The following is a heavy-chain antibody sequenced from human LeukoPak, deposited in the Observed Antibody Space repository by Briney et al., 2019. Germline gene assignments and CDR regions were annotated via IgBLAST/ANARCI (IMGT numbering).Heavy chain of an antibody. Sequence: GESLKISCKASGYTFTNFWIGWVRQMPGKGLEWTGIIYPSDSDTRYSPSFQGQVTISADKSISTAYLQWSSLKASDSVIYYCVRAAERTLDYWGQGTLVTVSS. CDR1: GYTFTNFW. CDR3: VRAAERTLDY. J-gene: IGHJ4*02. V-gene: IGHV5-51*01. D-gene: IGHD5-24*01. CDR2: IYPSDSDT.